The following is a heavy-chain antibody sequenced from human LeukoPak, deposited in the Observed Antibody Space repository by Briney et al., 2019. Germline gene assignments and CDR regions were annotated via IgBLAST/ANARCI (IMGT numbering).Heavy chain of an antibody. J-gene: IGHJ4*02. V-gene: IGHV1-69*06. D-gene: IGHD4-17*01. CDR1: GGTFSSYA. CDR2: IIPIFGTA. CDR3: ARDSTVTTSALED. Sequence: SMKVSCKASGGTFSSYAISWVRQAPGQGLEWMGGIIPIFGTANYAQKFQGRVTITADKSTSTAYMELSSLRSEDTAVYYCARDSTVTTSALEDWGQGTLVTVSS.